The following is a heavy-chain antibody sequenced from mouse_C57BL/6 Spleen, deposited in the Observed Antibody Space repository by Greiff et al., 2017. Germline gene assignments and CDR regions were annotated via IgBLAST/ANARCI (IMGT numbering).Heavy chain of an antibody. Sequence: VKLMESGAELARPGASVKLSCKASGYTFTSYGISWVKQRTGQGLEWIGEIYPRSGNTYYNEKFKGKATLTADKSSSTAYMELRSLTSEDSAVYFCARQIYDGYLGDFDYWGQGTTLTVSS. D-gene: IGHD2-3*01. V-gene: IGHV1-81*01. CDR2: IYPRSGNT. CDR3: ARQIYDGYLGDFDY. CDR1: GYTFTSYG. J-gene: IGHJ2*01.